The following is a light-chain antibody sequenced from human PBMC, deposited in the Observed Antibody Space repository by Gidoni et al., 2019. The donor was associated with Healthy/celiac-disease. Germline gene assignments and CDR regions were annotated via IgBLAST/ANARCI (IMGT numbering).Light chain of an antibody. CDR1: QSISSY. J-gene: IGKJ2*03. Sequence: DIQMTHSPSSLSASVGDRVTITCRASQSISSYLNWYQQKPGKAPKLLIYAASSLQSGVPSRFSGSGSGTDFTLTISSLQHEDFATYYCQQSYSTPPYSFGQXTKLEIK. CDR2: AAS. CDR3: QQSYSTPPYS. V-gene: IGKV1-39*01.